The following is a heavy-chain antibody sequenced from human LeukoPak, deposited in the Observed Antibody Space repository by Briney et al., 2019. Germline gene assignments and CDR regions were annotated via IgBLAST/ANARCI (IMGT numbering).Heavy chain of an antibody. CDR3: AKDIYGSGSRYYYYGMDV. Sequence: GGALRLSCAASGFTFSSYDMSWVRQAPRKGLEWVSAVTASGGSTNYGDSVKGRFTISRDNSKNTLYLQMNSLTAEDTALYYCAKDIYGSGSRYYYYGMDVWGQGTTVTVSS. D-gene: IGHD3-10*01. V-gene: IGHV3-23*01. CDR1: GFTFSSYD. CDR2: VTASGGST. J-gene: IGHJ6*02.